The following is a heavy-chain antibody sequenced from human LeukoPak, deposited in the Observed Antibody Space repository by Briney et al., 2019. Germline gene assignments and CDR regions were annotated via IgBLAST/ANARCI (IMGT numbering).Heavy chain of an antibody. V-gene: IGHV3-23*01. CDR2: ISSTGYKI. D-gene: IGHD3-3*01. CDR3: VKGPGGVGPGRVNLLGVAHF. Sequence: GGSLRLTCAASVFNFRVYSMNWVRQVPGKGPEWVASISSTGYKIRYADPVKGRFPVSRDNAKHTLFLEMRTLRVDDTAIYYCVKGPGGVGPGRVNLLGVAHFWGQGTLVTVPS. J-gene: IGHJ4*01. CDR1: VFNFRVYS.